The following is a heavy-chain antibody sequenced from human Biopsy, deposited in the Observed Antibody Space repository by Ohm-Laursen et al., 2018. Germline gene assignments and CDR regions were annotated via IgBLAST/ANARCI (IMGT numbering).Heavy chain of an antibody. J-gene: IGHJ3*01. CDR2: ISDTGTT. D-gene: IGHD3-3*01. CDR1: GGSIGGGGDY. V-gene: IGHV4-61*08. CDR3: ARLFRLDDYWNDDPPDGFDV. Sequence: SETLSLTCTVSGGSIGGGGDYWSWIRQPPGKGLERIGYISDTGTTNYNPSLRGRVAMSVDTSKNQFSLQLTSVTAADTAMFFCARLFRLDDYWNDDPPDGFDVWGQGARVTVSS.